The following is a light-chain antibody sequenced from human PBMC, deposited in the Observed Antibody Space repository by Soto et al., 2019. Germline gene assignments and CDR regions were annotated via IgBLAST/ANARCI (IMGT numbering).Light chain of an antibody. CDR3: QQYNVWPLT. V-gene: IGKV3-15*01. CDR2: VAS. CDR1: QRVSSN. Sequence: EIVMTQSPATLSVSPGERVTLSCRASQRVSSNLAWYQQKPGQTPKLLIYVASTRATGIPARFSGSGSGTEFTLTISSLQSEDFAVYYCQQYNVWPLTFGGGTKVEFK. J-gene: IGKJ4*01.